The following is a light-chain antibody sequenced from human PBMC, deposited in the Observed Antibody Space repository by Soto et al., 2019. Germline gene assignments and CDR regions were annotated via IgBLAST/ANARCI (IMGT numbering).Light chain of an antibody. J-gene: IGLJ2*01. CDR3: SAWDGSLSVAV. CDR2: RNN. Sequence: QSVLTQPPSASGTPGQRVTISCSGRRSKIGSNFVYWYQQLPGTAPKVLIYRNNQPPSGVPDRFSGSQSGTSASLAISGLRSEDGADYYCSAWDGSLSVAVFGGGTKLTV. V-gene: IGLV1-47*01. CDR1: RSKIGSNF.